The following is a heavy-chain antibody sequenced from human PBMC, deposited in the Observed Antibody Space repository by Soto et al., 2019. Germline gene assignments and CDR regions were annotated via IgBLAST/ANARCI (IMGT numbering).Heavy chain of an antibody. CDR2: IKSKTDGGTT. D-gene: IGHD1-26*01. CDR3: TTGRRWGGSYYFAFDI. J-gene: IGHJ3*02. V-gene: IGHV3-15*01. CDR1: GFTFSNAW. Sequence: GGSLRLSCAASGFTFSNAWMSWVRQAPGKGLEWVGRIKSKTDGGTTDYAAPVKGRFTISRDDSKNTLYLQMNSLKTEETAVYYCTTGRRWGGSYYFAFDIWGQGTMVTVSS.